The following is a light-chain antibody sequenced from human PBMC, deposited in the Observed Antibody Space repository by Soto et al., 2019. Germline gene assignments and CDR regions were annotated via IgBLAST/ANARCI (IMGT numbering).Light chain of an antibody. CDR1: QSVSNN. CDR2: HAS. V-gene: IGKV3-15*01. J-gene: IGKJ4*01. CDR3: QQYNEWPLT. Sequence: EIVMTQSPATLSVSPGERATLSCRASQSVSNNLAWYQQKPGQAPRLLIYHASTGATGIPARFSGSGSGTELTLDISSVQSEDFAFYYCQQYNEWPLTFGGGTKVEIK.